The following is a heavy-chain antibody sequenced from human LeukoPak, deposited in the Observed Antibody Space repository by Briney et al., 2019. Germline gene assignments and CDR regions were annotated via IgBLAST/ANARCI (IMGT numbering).Heavy chain of an antibody. J-gene: IGHJ4*02. D-gene: IGHD6-19*01. Sequence: SETLSLTCAVYGGSFSGYHWSWIRQPPGKGLEWIGEISHSGSTNYNPSLKSRVTISVDTSKNQFSLKLSSVTAADTAVYYCARSEGGWYFDSWGQGTLVTVSS. V-gene: IGHV4-34*01. CDR3: ARSEGGWYFDS. CDR2: ISHSGST. CDR1: GGSFSGYH.